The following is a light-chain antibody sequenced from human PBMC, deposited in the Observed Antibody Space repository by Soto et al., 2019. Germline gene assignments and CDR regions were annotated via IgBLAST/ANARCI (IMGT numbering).Light chain of an antibody. CDR2: VAS. CDR1: QSVSSSN. Sequence: EIVLTQSPDTLSLSPGERATLSCRASQSVSSSNLAWYQHKPGQAPRLLIYVASRRATGIPDRFSGSGSGTEFTLTITRLEPEDFAVYYCQQHGSGPWTFGQGTKVEIK. CDR3: QQHGSGPWT. V-gene: IGKV3-20*01. J-gene: IGKJ1*01.